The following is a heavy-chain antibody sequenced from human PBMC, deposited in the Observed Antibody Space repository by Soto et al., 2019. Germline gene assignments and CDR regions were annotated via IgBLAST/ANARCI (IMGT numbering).Heavy chain of an antibody. J-gene: IGHJ4*02. V-gene: IGHV4-30-4*01. D-gene: IGHD3-22*01. CDR3: ASSYDSSGYYLFDY. Sequence: SETLSLTCTVSGGSISSGDYYWSWIRQPPGKGLEWIGYIYYGGSTYYNPSLKSRVTISVDTSKNQFSLKLSSVTAADTAVYYCASSYDSSGYYLFDYWGQGTLVTVSS. CDR1: GGSISSGDYY. CDR2: IYYGGST.